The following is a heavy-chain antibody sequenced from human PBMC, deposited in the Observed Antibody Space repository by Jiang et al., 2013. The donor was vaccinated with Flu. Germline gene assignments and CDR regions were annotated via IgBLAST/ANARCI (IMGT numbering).Heavy chain of an antibody. J-gene: IGHJ3*01. CDR1: GFSLTSSGLA. V-gene: IGHV2-5*02. CDR3: AHRAGGDYVVAFDV. D-gene: IGHD4-17*01. Sequence: PTQTLTLTCTFSGFSLTSSGLAVGWFRQPPGKALEWLALIFWDDEKHYSPSLKNRLTITKDTSKNXVVFSLTDMDPVDTATYYCAHRAGGDYVVAFDVWGQGTSGHRLF. CDR2: IFWDDEK.